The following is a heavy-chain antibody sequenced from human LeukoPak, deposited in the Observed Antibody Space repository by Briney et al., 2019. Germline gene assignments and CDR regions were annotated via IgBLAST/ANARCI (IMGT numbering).Heavy chain of an antibody. CDR1: GYTFTSYG. Sequence: ASVKVSCKASGYTFTSYGISWVRQAHGQGLEWMGWISAYNGHTNYTQKLQGRVTMTTDTSTNTAYMDLRSLRSDDTAVYYCARDRDLLTAYSSYFFDYWGQGTLVTVSS. V-gene: IGHV1-18*01. CDR3: ARDRDLLTAYSSYFFDY. CDR2: ISAYNGHT. J-gene: IGHJ4*02. D-gene: IGHD3-9*01.